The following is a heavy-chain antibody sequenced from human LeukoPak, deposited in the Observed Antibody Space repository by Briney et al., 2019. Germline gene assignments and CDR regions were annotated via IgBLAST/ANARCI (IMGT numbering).Heavy chain of an antibody. CDR3: AKGTQCSSSWYSPSLGDDAFDI. V-gene: IGHV1-2*02. Sequence: ASVKVSCKASGYTFTGYYMHWVRQAPGQGLEWMGWINPNSGGTNYAQRFQGRVTMTRDTSISTAYMELSRLRSDDTAVYYCAKGTQCSSSWYSPSLGDDAFDIWGQGTMVTVSS. J-gene: IGHJ3*02. CDR1: GYTFTGYY. CDR2: INPNSGGT. D-gene: IGHD6-13*01.